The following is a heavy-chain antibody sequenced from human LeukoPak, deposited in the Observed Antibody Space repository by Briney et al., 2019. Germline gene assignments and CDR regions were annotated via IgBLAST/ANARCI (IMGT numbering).Heavy chain of an antibody. J-gene: IGHJ5*02. D-gene: IGHD3-10*01. CDR3: ARTYGSGSYYGWFDP. CDR1: GYTFTGYY. CDR2: INPNSGGT. Sequence: ASVKVCCKASGYTFTGYYMHWVRQAPGQGLEWMGRINPNSGGTNYAQKFQGRVTMTRDTSISTAYMELSRLRSDDTAVYYCARTYGSGSYYGWFDPWGQGTLVTVSS. V-gene: IGHV1-2*06.